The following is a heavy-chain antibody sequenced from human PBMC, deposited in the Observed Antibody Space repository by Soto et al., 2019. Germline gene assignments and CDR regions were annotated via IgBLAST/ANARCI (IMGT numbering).Heavy chain of an antibody. D-gene: IGHD2-15*01. CDR3: ARRYGGTFDY. V-gene: IGHV4-39*07. J-gene: IGHJ4*02. Sequence: SETLSLTCTVSGGSISSSTYYWGWIRQPPGKGLEWIGSIYYSGSTNYNPSLKSRVTISVDTSKNQFSLKLSSVTAADTAVYYCARRYGGTFDYWGPGTLVTVSS. CDR1: GGSISSSTYY. CDR2: IYYSGST.